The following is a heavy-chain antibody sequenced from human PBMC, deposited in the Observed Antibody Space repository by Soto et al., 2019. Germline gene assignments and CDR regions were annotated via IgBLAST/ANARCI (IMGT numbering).Heavy chain of an antibody. Sequence: GASVKVSCKASGYTFTSYGISWVRQAPGQGLEWMGWISAYNGNTNYAQKLQGRVTITTDESTSTAYMELSSLRSEDTAVYYCARPYYYDSSGYRPHPLDYWGQGTLVTVSS. CDR3: ARPYYYDSSGYRPHPLDY. CDR2: ISAYNGNT. J-gene: IGHJ4*02. D-gene: IGHD3-22*01. V-gene: IGHV1-18*01. CDR1: GYTFTSYG.